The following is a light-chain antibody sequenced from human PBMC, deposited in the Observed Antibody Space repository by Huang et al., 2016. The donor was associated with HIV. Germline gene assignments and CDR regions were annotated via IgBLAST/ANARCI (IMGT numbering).Light chain of an antibody. Sequence: EIVLTLSPSTLSVSPWESATLSCRASQSVSSNLAWFQQKPGQAPRLLIYGASTRATGSPARFSGTGSGTAFTRTISSLQSGDFAVYFCQQYNDWYTFGQGTKLEI. CDR1: QSVSSN. J-gene: IGKJ2*01. V-gene: IGKV3-15*01. CDR3: QQYNDWYT. CDR2: GAS.